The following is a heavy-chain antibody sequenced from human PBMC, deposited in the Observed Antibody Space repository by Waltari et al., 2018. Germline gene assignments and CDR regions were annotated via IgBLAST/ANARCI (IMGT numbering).Heavy chain of an antibody. Sequence: QLQLQESGPGLVKPSETLSLTCSVSGDSIISTYYYWGWIRQPPWKGLEWIGSIYYSGDTFYSPSLSSRVTISVDTSKNQFSLKLTSVTAADTALYYCARVTSEFRSPYFYFDLWGRGTLVTVSA. J-gene: IGHJ2*01. CDR1: GDSIISTYYY. CDR3: ARVTSEFRSPYFYFDL. CDR2: IYYSGDT. V-gene: IGHV4-39*07.